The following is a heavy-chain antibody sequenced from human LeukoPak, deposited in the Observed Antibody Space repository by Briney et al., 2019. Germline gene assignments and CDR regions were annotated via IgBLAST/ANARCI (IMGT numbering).Heavy chain of an antibody. J-gene: IGHJ4*02. CDR2: ISYDGSNK. V-gene: IGHV3-30*18. Sequence: AGGSLRLSCAASGFTFSSYGMHWVRQAPGRGLEWVAEISYDGSNKYYADSVKGRFTISRDNSKNTLYLQMNSLRAEDTAVYYCAKVGLGYCSSTSCSEFDYWGQGTLVTVSS. CDR3: AKVGLGYCSSTSCSEFDY. D-gene: IGHD2-2*01. CDR1: GFTFSSYG.